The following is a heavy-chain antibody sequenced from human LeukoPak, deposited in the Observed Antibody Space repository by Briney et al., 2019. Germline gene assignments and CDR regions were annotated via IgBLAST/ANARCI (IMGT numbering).Heavy chain of an antibody. D-gene: IGHD2-2*01. CDR2: ISAYNGNT. CDR1: GYTFTGYG. Sequence: GASVTVSCKASGYTFTGYGINWVRQAPGQGLEWMGWISAYNGNTNYAQNLQGRVTMTTDTSTSTAYMELRSLRSDDTAVYYCASSTALDYWGQGTLITVSS. CDR3: ASSTALDY. V-gene: IGHV1-18*04. J-gene: IGHJ4*02.